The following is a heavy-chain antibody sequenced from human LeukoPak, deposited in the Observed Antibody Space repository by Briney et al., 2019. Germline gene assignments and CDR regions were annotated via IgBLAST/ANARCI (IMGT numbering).Heavy chain of an antibody. CDR2: ICSSSSYT. Sequence: GGSLRLSCAASGFTFSDYYMSWIRQAPGKGLEWVSYICSSSSYTNYADSVKGRFTISRDNAKNSLYLQMNSLRAEDTAVYYCAREWLDWGYYYYYYGMDVWGQGTTVTVSS. J-gene: IGHJ6*02. CDR3: AREWLDWGYYYYYYGMDV. V-gene: IGHV3-11*05. D-gene: IGHD3/OR15-3a*01. CDR1: GFTFSDYY.